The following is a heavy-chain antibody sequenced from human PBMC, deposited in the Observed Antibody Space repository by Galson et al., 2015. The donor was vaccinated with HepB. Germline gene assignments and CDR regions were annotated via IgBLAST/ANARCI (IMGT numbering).Heavy chain of an antibody. CDR3: AKSGSCSVGTCYKDY. V-gene: IGHV3-23*01. CDR2: VSGSDRST. J-gene: IGHJ4*02. CDR1: GFTFSSYA. Sequence: SLRLSCAASGFTFSSYAMSWVRQAPGKGLEWVSVVSGSDRSTYYADSVKGRFTISRDDSKDTVYLQMNSLRAEDTAVYYCAKSGSCSVGTCYKDYWGQGTLVTVSS. D-gene: IGHD2-15*01.